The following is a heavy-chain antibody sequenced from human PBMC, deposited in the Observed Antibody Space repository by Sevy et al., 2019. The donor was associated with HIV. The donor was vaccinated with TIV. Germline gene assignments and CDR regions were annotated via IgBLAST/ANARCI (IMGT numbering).Heavy chain of an antibody. V-gene: IGHV3-30-3*01. J-gene: IGHJ6*02. Sequence: GGSLRLSCTASGFAFTNYYTMHWVRQAPGKGLEWVALISDDGSDKFYADSVKGRFTITRNNFKNTLLLQMNGLTTEDTAVYYCARPRANYVDHYFFYAMDVWGQGTTVTVSS. D-gene: IGHD4-17*01. CDR3: ARPRANYVDHYFFYAMDV. CDR1: GFAFTNYY. CDR2: ISDDGSDK.